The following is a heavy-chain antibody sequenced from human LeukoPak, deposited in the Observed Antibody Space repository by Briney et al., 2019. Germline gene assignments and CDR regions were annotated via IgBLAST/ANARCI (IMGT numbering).Heavy chain of an antibody. D-gene: IGHD1-26*01. CDR3: RSAWAAQGADFDY. CDR2: IKSKSDGGTT. V-gene: IGHV3-15*01. Sequence: GGSLRLSCVASGFTFSNAWMTWVRQVSGKGLEWVGRIKSKSDGGTTDYAAPVKGRFTISRDDSKNTLYLQMNSLKIEDTAVYYCRSAWAAQGADFDYWGQGTLVTVSS. CDR1: GFTFSNAW. J-gene: IGHJ4*02.